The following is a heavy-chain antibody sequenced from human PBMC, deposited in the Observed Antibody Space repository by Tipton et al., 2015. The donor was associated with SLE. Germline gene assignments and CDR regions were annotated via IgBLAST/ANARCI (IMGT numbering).Heavy chain of an antibody. V-gene: IGHV4-39*07. J-gene: IGHJ4*02. Sequence: TLSLTCTVSGGSISSSSYYWGWIRQSPGKGLEWIGSISYSGSTYHNPSLKSRVTISVDTSKNQFSLKLSSVTAADTAVYYCASLHSSGYHRIFDYWGQGTLVTVSS. D-gene: IGHD3-22*01. CDR1: GGSISSSSYY. CDR3: ASLHSSGYHRIFDY. CDR2: ISYSGST.